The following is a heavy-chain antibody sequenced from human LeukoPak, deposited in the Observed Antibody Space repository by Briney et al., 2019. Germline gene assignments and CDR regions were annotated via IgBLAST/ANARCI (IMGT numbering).Heavy chain of an antibody. CDR3: ASNRADIVVVPAAMRFHYYYGMDV. Sequence: ASVKVSCKASGYTFTGYYMHWVRQAPGQGLEWMGWINPNSGGTNYAQKFQGRVTMTRDTSISTAYMELSRLRSDDTAVYYCASNRADIVVVPAAMRFHYYYGMDVWGQGTTVTVSS. CDR1: GYTFTGYY. V-gene: IGHV1-2*02. J-gene: IGHJ6*02. CDR2: INPNSGGT. D-gene: IGHD2-2*01.